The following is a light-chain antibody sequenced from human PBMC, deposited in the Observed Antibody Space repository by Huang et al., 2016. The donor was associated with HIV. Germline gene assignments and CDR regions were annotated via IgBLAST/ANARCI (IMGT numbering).Light chain of an antibody. CDR2: AAS. CDR1: QGINNY. Sequence: DIQMTQSPSVMSASVGDRVTITCRASQGINNYLAWFQQKPGKGPTRLIYAASNLQSGVPSRFSGSGSETEFTLTISSLQPEDFATYYCLQHNTYPWTFGQGTKVEIK. CDR3: LQHNTYPWT. J-gene: IGKJ1*01. V-gene: IGKV1-17*03.